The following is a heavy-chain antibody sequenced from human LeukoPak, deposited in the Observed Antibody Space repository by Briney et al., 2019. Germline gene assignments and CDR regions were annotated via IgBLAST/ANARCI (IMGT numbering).Heavy chain of an antibody. Sequence: PGGSLRLSCAASGFTFSSYSMNWVRQAPGKGLEWVSSISSSSSYIYYADSVKGRFTISRENAKNSLYLQMNSLRAEDTAVYYCVVPAANDAFDIWGQGTMVTVSS. CDR3: VVPAANDAFDI. D-gene: IGHD2-2*01. CDR1: GFTFSSYS. V-gene: IGHV3-21*01. J-gene: IGHJ3*02. CDR2: ISSSSSYI.